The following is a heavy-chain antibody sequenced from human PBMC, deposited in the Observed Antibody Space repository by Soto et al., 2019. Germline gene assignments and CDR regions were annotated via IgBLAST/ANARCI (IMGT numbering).Heavy chain of an antibody. D-gene: IGHD2-8*01. CDR2: MNNIGST. CDR1: GAFSSTYY. J-gene: IGHJ5*02. CDR3: AGSFCRDAVRCNWFDP. V-gene: IGHV4-59*01. Sequence: QVQLQESGPGLVKPSETLSLTCTVSGAFSSTYYWSWIRQPPGKGLEWIGYMNNIGSTNYNPSLKSRVTISLDTSKNQFSLKLSSVIAADTAVYYCAGSFCRDAVRCNWFDPWGLGTLVTASS.